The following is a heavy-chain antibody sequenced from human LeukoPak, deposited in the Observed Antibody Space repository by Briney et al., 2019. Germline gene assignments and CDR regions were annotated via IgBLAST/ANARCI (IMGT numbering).Heavy chain of an antibody. D-gene: IGHD6-19*01. Sequence: GGSLRLSCAASGFTFSTYAMHWVRQAPGKGLEWVAVISYDGTNKYCADSVKGRFSISRDNSKNTLYLQMSSLTDEDTAVYYCAGVSESGWYYFDYWGQGALVTVSS. CDR1: GFTFSTYA. J-gene: IGHJ4*02. CDR3: AGVSESGWYYFDY. CDR2: ISYDGTNK. V-gene: IGHV3-30*03.